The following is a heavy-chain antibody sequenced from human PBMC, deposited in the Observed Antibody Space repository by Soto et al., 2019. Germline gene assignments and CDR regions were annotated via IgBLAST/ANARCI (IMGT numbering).Heavy chain of an antibody. CDR1: GGTFSSYT. Sequence: GASVKVSCKASGGTFSSYTISWVRQAPGQGLEWMGRIIPILGIANYAQKFQGRVTITADKSTSTAYMELSSLRSEDTAVYYCAREVVSGLNYYYYYMDVWGKGTTVTVSS. CDR3: AREVVSGLNYYYYYMDV. V-gene: IGHV1-69*04. CDR2: IIPILGIA. J-gene: IGHJ6*03. D-gene: IGHD2-2*01.